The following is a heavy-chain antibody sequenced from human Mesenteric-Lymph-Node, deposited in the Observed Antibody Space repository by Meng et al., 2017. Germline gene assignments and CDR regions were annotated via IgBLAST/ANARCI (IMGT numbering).Heavy chain of an antibody. CDR3: VRWDYGVNSGPEN. V-gene: IGHV3-74*01. D-gene: IGHD4/OR15-4a*01. J-gene: IGHJ4*02. CDR2: INTDGRST. CDR1: GFTFSSYW. Sequence: EVQLVESGGGSVQPGGSLRLSCAASGFTFSSYWMHWVRQAPGKGLVWVSRINTDGRSTSYTDSVKGRFTISRDNAKKTLYLQMNSLRAEDTAVYYCVRWDYGVNSGPENWGQGTLVTVSS.